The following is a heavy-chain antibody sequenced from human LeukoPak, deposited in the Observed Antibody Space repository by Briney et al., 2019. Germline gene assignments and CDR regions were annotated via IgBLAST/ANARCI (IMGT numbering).Heavy chain of an antibody. CDR1: GLTVSGVY. D-gene: IGHD6-13*01. J-gene: IGHJ4*02. Sequence: GGSLRLSCVASGLTVSGVYMSWVRQAPGQGLDWVSVIYSDDSTYYADSVKGRFTISRDNSKNTLNLQMNSLRAEDTAVYYCASRPRDAAALDYWGQGTLVTVSS. V-gene: IGHV3-53*01. CDR3: ASRPRDAAALDY. CDR2: IYSDDST.